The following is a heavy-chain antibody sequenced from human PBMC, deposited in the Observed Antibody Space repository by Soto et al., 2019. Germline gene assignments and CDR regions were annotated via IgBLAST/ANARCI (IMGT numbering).Heavy chain of an antibody. D-gene: IGHD3-22*01. CDR3: ARGLHYDSISLDDY. V-gene: IGHV1-69*06. CDR2: IIPIFGTA. Sequence: GASVKVSCKASGGTFSSHAISWVRQAPGQGLEWMGGIIPIFGTAKYAQKFQGRVTITADKSTSTAYMELSSLRSEDTAVYYCARGLHYDSISLDDYWGQGTLVTVSS. CDR1: GGTFSSHA. J-gene: IGHJ4*02.